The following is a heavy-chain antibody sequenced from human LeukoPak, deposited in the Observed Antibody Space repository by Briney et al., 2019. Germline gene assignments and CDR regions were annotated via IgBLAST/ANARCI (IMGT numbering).Heavy chain of an antibody. CDR3: ARGRMAMPNRLYYMDV. V-gene: IGHV1-8*03. J-gene: IGHJ6*03. CDR1: GYTFTSYD. CDR2: MNPNSGNT. Sequence: ASVKVSCKASGYTFTSYDINWVRQATGQGLEWLGWMNPNSGNTGYAQKFQGRVTITRNTSIRTAYMELSSLRSEDTAVYYCARGRMAMPNRLYYMDVWGKGTTVTVSS. D-gene: IGHD2-2*01.